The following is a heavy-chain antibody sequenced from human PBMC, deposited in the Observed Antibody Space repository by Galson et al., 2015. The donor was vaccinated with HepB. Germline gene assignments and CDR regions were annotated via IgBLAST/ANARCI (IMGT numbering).Heavy chain of an antibody. J-gene: IGHJ4*02. D-gene: IGHD3-10*01. V-gene: IGHV4-59*01. CDR2: IYYSGST. Sequence: QVQLQESGPGLVKPSETLSLTCTVPGGSISSYYWSWIRQPPGKGLEWIGYIYYSGSTNYNPSLKSRVTISVDTSKNQFSLKLSTVTAADTAVYYCARLKRYGSGSYYFDYWGQGTLVTVSS. CDR1: GGSISSYY. CDR3: ARLKRYGSGSYYFDY.